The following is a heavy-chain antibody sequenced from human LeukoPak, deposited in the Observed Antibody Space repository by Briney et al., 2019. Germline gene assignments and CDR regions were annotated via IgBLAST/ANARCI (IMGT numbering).Heavy chain of an antibody. Sequence: PSETLSLTCTVSSGSISTSNYYWGWVRQPPGKALEWIGNIFYSGSTYYSPSLKSRVTISLDTSRNQFSLKLSSVTAADTAVYYCARDGDSSGYYLTDWYFDLWGRGTLVTVSS. J-gene: IGHJ2*01. CDR3: ARDGDSSGYYLTDWYFDL. D-gene: IGHD3-22*01. V-gene: IGHV4-39*07. CDR2: IFYSGST. CDR1: SGSISTSNYY.